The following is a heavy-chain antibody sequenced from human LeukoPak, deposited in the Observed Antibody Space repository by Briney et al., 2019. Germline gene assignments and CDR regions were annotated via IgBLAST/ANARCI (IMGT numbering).Heavy chain of an antibody. D-gene: IGHD3-10*01. Sequence: SETLSLTCTVSSGSISSYYWSWIRQPPGKGLEWIGYVHYSGSTNYNPSLKGRVTISVDTSKNQFSLKLSSVTAADTAVYYCARHKYASGSAGAFDIWGQGTMVTVSS. CDR1: SGSISSYY. CDR3: ARHKYASGSAGAFDI. V-gene: IGHV4-59*08. CDR2: VHYSGST. J-gene: IGHJ3*02.